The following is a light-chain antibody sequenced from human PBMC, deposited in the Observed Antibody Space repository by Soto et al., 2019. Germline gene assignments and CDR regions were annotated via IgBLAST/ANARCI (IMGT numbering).Light chain of an antibody. J-gene: IGKJ1*01. CDR1: QSVGTSW. Sequence: EIVLTQSPGTLCLSPGERVTLSCRASQSVGTSWLAWYQQKPGQSPRLLIYSTCSRATGIPDRFSGSGSETDFALTISRLEPEDSAVYYCQQYASSQWTFGQGTKVEIK. V-gene: IGKV3-20*01. CDR2: STC. CDR3: QQYASSQWT.